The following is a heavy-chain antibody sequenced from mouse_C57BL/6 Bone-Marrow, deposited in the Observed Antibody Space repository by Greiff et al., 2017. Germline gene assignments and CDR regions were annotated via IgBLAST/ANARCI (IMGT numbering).Heavy chain of an antibody. D-gene: IGHD2-3*01. Sequence: VQGVESGPGLVAPSQSLSITCTVSGFSLTSYAISWVRQPPGKGLEWLGVIWTGGGTNYNSALKSRLSISKDNSKSQVFLKRNSLQTDDTARYYCARMEDVYSPWFAYWGQGTLVTVSA. CDR3: ARMEDVYSPWFAY. CDR2: IWTGGGT. V-gene: IGHV2-9-1*01. CDR1: GFSLTSYA. J-gene: IGHJ3*01.